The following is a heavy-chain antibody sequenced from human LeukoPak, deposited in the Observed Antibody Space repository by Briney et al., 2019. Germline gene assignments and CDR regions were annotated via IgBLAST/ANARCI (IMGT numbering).Heavy chain of an antibody. CDR2: IKQDGSEK. CDR3: ARDSVVAASYYFDY. D-gene: IGHD2-15*01. V-gene: IGHV3-7*01. Sequence: WGSLRLSCAASGFTFSSYWLSWVRLAPGKGLGWVANIKQDGSEKYYVDSVKGRFTISRDNAKNSLYLQMNSLRAEDTAVYYCARDSVVAASYYFDYWGQGTLVTVSS. CDR1: GFTFSSYW. J-gene: IGHJ4*02.